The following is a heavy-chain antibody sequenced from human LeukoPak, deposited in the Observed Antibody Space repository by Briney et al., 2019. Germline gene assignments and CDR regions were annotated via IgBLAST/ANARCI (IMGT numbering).Heavy chain of an antibody. CDR2: IRDTGNDM. Sequence: PGGSLRLSCAASGFTFSTYPMNWVRQAPGKGLEWISNIRDTGNDMYYADSVKGRFTISRDNAKNSLYLQMNSLRAEDTAVYYCARDSDWAFDPWGLGTLVTVSS. CDR3: ARDSDWAFDP. V-gene: IGHV3-48*01. D-gene: IGHD3-9*01. CDR1: GFTFSTYP. J-gene: IGHJ5*02.